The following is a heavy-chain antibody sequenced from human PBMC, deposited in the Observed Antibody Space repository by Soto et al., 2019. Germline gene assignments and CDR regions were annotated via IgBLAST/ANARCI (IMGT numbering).Heavy chain of an antibody. Sequence: GGSLRLSCTASGFSLSSSDMHWVRQAPGKGLEWLAVSSFDGTQQFYGDSVKGRFTVSRDNAKNMLYLQMNSLRAEDTAVYYCARDSGTGLDYWGQGTPVTVSS. CDR2: SSFDGTQQ. CDR1: GFSLSSSD. V-gene: IGHV3-30*03. J-gene: IGHJ4*02. CDR3: ARDSGTGLDY.